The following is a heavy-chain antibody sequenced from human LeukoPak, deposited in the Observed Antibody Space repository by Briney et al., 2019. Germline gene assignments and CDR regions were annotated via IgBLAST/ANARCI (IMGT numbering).Heavy chain of an antibody. CDR1: GFTFGDYA. Sequence: GGSLRLSCTASGFTFGDYAMSWFRQAPGKGLEWVGFIRSKAYGGTTEYAASVKGRFTISRDDSKSIAYLQMNSLKTEDTAVYYCTRDQRSYHSIVYFDYWGQGTLVTVSS. CDR2: IRSKAYGGTT. J-gene: IGHJ4*02. CDR3: TRDQRSYHSIVYFDY. D-gene: IGHD1-26*01. V-gene: IGHV3-49*03.